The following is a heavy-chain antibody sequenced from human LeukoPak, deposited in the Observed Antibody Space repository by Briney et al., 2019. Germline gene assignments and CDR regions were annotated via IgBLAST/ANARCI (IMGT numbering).Heavy chain of an antibody. CDR2: MNPNSGNT. Sequence: ASVKVSCKASGYTFTSSDINWVRQATGQGLEWMGWMNPNSGNTGYVQKFQGRVTMTRDTSISTAYMELSSLTSEDTAVYYCARGVTYCSSTSCYTLDYWGQGTLVTVSS. V-gene: IGHV1-8*01. CDR1: GYTFTSSD. J-gene: IGHJ4*02. CDR3: ARGVTYCSSTSCYTLDY. D-gene: IGHD2-2*02.